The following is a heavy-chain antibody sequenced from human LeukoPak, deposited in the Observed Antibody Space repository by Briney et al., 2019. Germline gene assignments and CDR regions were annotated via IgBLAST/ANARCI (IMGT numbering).Heavy chain of an antibody. J-gene: IGHJ3*02. Sequence: PGASVKVSCKASGYTLTGFYMHWVRQAPRQGPEWMGWINPNSGDTNYAQKFQGRVTMTRDTSINTAYMELSRLTSDDTAVYYCARDQYAWGDALDIWGQGTMVTVSS. V-gene: IGHV1-2*02. D-gene: IGHD7-27*01. CDR3: ARDQYAWGDALDI. CDR2: INPNSGDT. CDR1: GYTLTGFY.